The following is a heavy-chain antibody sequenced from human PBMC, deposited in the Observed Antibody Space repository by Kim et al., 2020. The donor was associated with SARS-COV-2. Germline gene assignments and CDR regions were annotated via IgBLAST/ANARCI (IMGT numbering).Heavy chain of an antibody. CDR2: A. V-gene: IGHV1-69*01. J-gene: IGHJ4*02. CDR3: AREESSGLYDY. D-gene: IGHD6-19*01. Sequence: ANDAQKFQGRVTITADEATSTAYMELSSLRSEDTAVYYCAREESSGLYDYWGQGTLVTVSS.